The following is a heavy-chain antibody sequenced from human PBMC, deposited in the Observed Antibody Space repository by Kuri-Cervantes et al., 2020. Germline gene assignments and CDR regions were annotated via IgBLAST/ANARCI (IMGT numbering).Heavy chain of an antibody. J-gene: IGHJ4*02. D-gene: IGHD1-1*01. CDR2: IKEDGSEK. Sequence: GESLKISCAASGFTFRRYWMSWVRQAPGEGLEWVANIKEDGSEKYYVDSVEGRFTISRDNAENSLYLQMNSLRAEDTAVYYCARDLNGKDYWGQGTLVTVSS. CDR3: ARDLNGKDY. CDR1: GFTFRRYW. V-gene: IGHV3-7*01.